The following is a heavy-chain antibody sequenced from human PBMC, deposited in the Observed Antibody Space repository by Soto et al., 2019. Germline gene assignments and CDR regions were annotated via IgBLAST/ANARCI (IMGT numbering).Heavy chain of an antibody. Sequence: QVQLVESGGGVVQPGRSLRLSCAASGFTFSSYAMHWVRQAPGKGLEWVAVISYDGSNKYYADSVKGRFTISRDNSKNTLYLQMNSLRAEDTAVYYCVRDRAVASHYYYYGMDVWGQGTTVTVSS. V-gene: IGHV3-30-3*01. J-gene: IGHJ6*02. CDR1: GFTFSSYA. CDR2: ISYDGSNK. D-gene: IGHD6-19*01. CDR3: VRDRAVASHYYYYGMDV.